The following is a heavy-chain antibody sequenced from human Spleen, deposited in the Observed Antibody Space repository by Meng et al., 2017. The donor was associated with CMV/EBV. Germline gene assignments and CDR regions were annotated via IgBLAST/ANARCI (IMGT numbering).Heavy chain of an antibody. CDR3: AKDIGCSSTSCTLGGYFDY. V-gene: IGHV3-48*04. D-gene: IGHD2-2*01. Sequence: GESLKISCAASGFTFSSYSMNWVRQAPGKGLEWVSYISSSSSTIYYADSVKGRFTISRDNAKNSLYLQMNSLRAEDTALYYCAKDIGCSSTSCTLGGYFDYWGQGTLVTVSS. J-gene: IGHJ4*02. CDR2: ISSSSSTI. CDR1: GFTFSSYS.